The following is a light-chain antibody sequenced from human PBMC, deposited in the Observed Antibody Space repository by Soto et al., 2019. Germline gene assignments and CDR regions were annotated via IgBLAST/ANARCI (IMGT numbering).Light chain of an antibody. V-gene: IGLV1-44*01. CDR2: SNS. CDR1: TSNVGSNT. Sequence: QSALTQPPSAPGTPGQRVIISCSGSTSNVGSNTVNWYQQLPGRALKLLIYSNSRRPSGVPDRFSGSKSGTSASLAISGLQSDDEADYYCAAWDDSLNGMVFGGGTKLTVL. J-gene: IGLJ3*02. CDR3: AAWDDSLNGMV.